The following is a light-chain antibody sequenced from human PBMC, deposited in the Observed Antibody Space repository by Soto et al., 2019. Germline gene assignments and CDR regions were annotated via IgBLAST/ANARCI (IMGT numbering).Light chain of an antibody. CDR2: GAS. Sequence: EIVLTQSPGTLSLSPGERATLSCRASQSVSSSYLAWYQQKPGQAPRLLVYGASRRATGIPDRFRGSGSGTEFTLTISGLEPEDFAVYFCQHYGSSPPVTFGQGTRLEI. V-gene: IGKV3-20*01. J-gene: IGKJ5*01. CDR3: QHYGSSPPVT. CDR1: QSVSSSY.